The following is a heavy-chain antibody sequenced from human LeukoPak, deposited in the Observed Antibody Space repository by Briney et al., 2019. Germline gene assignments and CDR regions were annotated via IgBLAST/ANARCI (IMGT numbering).Heavy chain of an antibody. CDR1: GGTFSSYA. J-gene: IGHJ4*02. CDR3: ARDLLLSAGYSNFSDY. CDR2: IIPIFGTA. V-gene: IGHV1-69*01. D-gene: IGHD6-13*01. Sequence: GASVKVSCKASGGTFSSYAISWVRQAPGQGLEWMGGIIPIFGTANYAQKFQGRVTITADESTSTAYMELSSLRSEDTAVYYCARDLLLSAGYSNFSDYWGQGTLVTVSS.